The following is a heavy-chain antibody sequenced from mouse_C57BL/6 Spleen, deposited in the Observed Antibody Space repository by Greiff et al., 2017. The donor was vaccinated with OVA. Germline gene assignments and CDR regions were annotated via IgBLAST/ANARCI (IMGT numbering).Heavy chain of an antibody. CDR2: IYPRSGNT. CDR1: GYTFTSYG. J-gene: IGHJ4*01. CDR3: ARRYDGYYYAMDY. D-gene: IGHD2-3*01. V-gene: IGHV1-81*01. Sequence: VKLQQSGAELARPGASVKLSCKASGYTFTSYGISWVKQRTGQGLEWIGEIYPRSGNTYYNEKFKGKATLTADKSSSTAYMELRSLTSEDSAVYFCARRYDGYYYAMDYWGQGTSVTVSS.